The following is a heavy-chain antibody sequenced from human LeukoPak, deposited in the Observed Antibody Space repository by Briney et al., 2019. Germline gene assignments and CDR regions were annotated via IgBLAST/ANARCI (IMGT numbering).Heavy chain of an antibody. Sequence: SETLSLTCTVSGGSISSYYWSWLRQPAGKGLEWIGRFYTSGSTKYNPSLKSRVTMSEDTSKNQFSLNLSSVTAADTAVYYCARGFLGDYFGSGSYYVFDYWGQGTLVTVSS. CDR3: ARGFLGDYFGSGSYYVFDY. J-gene: IGHJ4*02. V-gene: IGHV4-4*07. CDR2: FYTSGST. CDR1: GGSISSYY. D-gene: IGHD3-10*01.